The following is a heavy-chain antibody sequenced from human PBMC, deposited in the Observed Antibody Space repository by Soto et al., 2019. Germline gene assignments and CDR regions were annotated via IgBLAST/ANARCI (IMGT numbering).Heavy chain of an antibody. V-gene: IGHV1-18*01. CDR2: ISGYNGNA. D-gene: IGHD2-15*01. J-gene: IGHJ5*01. CDR1: GYTFSSHG. Sequence: QVQLVQSGAEVRKPGASVKVSCKASGYTFSSHGIIWVRQAPGQGLEWMGWISGYNGNAKYAQRFQGRVTMTTDTSPSTVYMDLRSLGSDDSAVYYCAREGSYSWYDCWGQGTLVTVSS. CDR3: AREGSYSWYDC.